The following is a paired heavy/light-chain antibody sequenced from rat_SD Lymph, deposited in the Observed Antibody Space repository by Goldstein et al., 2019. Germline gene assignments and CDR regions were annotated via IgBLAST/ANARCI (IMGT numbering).Heavy chain of an antibody. Sequence: EVQLVESGGGLVQPGRSLKLSCAASGFTFSNYGMAWVRQTPTKGLEWVASISTGGGNTYYRDSVKGRFTISRDNAKNTQYLQMDSLRSEDTATYYCARLDNSGNYFDYWGQGVMVTVSS. CDR2: ISTGGGNT. CDR1: GFTFSNYG. CDR3: ARLDNSGNYFDY. J-gene: IGHJ2*01. V-gene: IGHV5S14*01. D-gene: IGHD4-3*01.
Light chain of an antibody. CDR3: QQYNKYT. CDR2: NAN. Sequence: DIRMTQSPASLSASLGETVNIECLASEDIYSDLAWYQQKPGKSPQLLIYNANSLQNGVPSRFSGSGSGTQYSLKINSLQSEDVATYFCQQYNKYTFGAGTKLELK. CDR1: EDIYSD. J-gene: IGKJ2-1*01. V-gene: IGKV12S32*01.